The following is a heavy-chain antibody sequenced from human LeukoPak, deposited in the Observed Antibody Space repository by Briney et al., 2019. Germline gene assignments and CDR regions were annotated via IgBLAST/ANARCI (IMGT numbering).Heavy chain of an antibody. J-gene: IGHJ5*02. Sequence: ASVKVSCKASGGTFSSYAISWVRQAPGQGLEWMGGIIPIFGTANYAQKLQGRVTMTTDTSTSTAYMELRSLRSDDTAVYYCARDTYSSGWDPWGQGTLVTVSS. CDR3: ARDTYSSGWDP. CDR2: IIPIFGTA. CDR1: GGTFSSYA. V-gene: IGHV1-69*05. D-gene: IGHD6-19*01.